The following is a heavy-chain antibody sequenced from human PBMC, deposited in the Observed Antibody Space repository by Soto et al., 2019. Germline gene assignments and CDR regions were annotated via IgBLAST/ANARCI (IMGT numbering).Heavy chain of an antibody. Sequence: VQLVESGGGLVQPGGSLRLSCAASGFTFNNAWMNWVRQAPGKGLEWVGRIKSKTDGVPTDYAASVKGRFTISRDDSKNTLYLQMNSLKTEDTAVYFCTTDPGPYSSAYWGQGTLVTVSS. CDR2: IKSKTDGVPT. J-gene: IGHJ4*02. CDR3: TTDPGPYSSAY. CDR1: GFTFNNAW. D-gene: IGHD6-25*01. V-gene: IGHV3-15*07.